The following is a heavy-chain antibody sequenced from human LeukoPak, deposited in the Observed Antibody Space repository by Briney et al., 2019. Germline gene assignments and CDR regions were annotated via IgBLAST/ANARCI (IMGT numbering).Heavy chain of an antibody. D-gene: IGHD3-22*01. CDR2: INPNSGGT. CDR1: GYTFTGYY. J-gene: IGHJ3*02. Sequence: ASVKVSCKAPGYTFTGYYMHWVRQAPGQGLEWMGWINPNSGGTNYAQKFQGRVTMTRDTSISTAYMDLSRLGSDDTAVYYCARAGVWDYSDSSGYHNGAFDIWGQGTMVTVSS. V-gene: IGHV1-2*02. CDR3: ARAGVWDYSDSSGYHNGAFDI.